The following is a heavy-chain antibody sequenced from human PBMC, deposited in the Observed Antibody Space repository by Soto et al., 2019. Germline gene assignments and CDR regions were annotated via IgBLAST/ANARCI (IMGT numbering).Heavy chain of an antibody. CDR1: GASITSSGYY. CDR2: IYYRGTT. Sequence: QVQLQESGPGLVKPSQTLSLTCTLSGASITSSGYYWSWIRLHPGEGLEWIGDIYYRGTTYYNPSLKSPVTISTDTSKKEFSLTLTSVTAADTAVYYCARATESHYFDYWGRGILVTVTS. CDR3: ARATESHYFDY. V-gene: IGHV4-31*01. J-gene: IGHJ4*02.